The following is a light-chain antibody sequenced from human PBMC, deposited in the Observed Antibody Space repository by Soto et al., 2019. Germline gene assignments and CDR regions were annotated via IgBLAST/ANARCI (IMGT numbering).Light chain of an antibody. CDR3: SAWDDSLNGLV. Sequence: QSVLTQPPSASGTPGQRVTLSCSGTRSNIGSNGVNWYQQLPGTAPKLLIYNNDQWPSGVPDRFSGSKSGTSASLAISGLQSEDEADYYCSAWDDSLNGLVFGGGTKVTVL. CDR2: NND. V-gene: IGLV1-44*01. CDR1: RSNIGSNG. J-gene: IGLJ2*01.